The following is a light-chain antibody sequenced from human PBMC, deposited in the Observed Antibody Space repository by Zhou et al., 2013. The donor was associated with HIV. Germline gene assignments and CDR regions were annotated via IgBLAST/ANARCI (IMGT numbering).Light chain of an antibody. CDR1: QGISSW. J-gene: IGKJ2*01. CDR2: AAS. CDR3: QHYSSDSDYT. Sequence: DIQMTQSPSSVSASVGDRVTITCRASQGISSWLAWYQQKPGKAPKLLIYAASSLQSGVSSRFRGRGSGTEFTLTISNVQPDDFATYFCQHYSSDSDYTFGQGTTLEI. V-gene: IGKV1D-16*01.